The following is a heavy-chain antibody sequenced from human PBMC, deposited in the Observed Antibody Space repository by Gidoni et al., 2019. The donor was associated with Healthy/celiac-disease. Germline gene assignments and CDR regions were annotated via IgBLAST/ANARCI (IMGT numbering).Heavy chain of an antibody. CDR1: GGPISSSSYY. CDR2: IYFSGST. V-gene: IGHV4-39*01. CDR3: ARRDTIFGVVTLNPGAFDI. Sequence: QLQLQESGPGLVKPSETLSLTCPVSGGPISSSSYYWGWIRQPPGKGLEWIGSIYFSGSTYYNPSLKSQVTISVDTSKNQFSLKLSSVTAADTAVYYCARRDTIFGVVTLNPGAFDIWGQGTMVTVSS. J-gene: IGHJ3*02. D-gene: IGHD3-3*01.